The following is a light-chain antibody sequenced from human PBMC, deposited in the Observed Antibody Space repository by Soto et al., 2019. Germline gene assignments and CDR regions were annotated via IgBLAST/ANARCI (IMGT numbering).Light chain of an antibody. J-gene: IGKJ4*01. CDR2: GAS. CDR3: QQYNNWPLT. CDR1: QGVTSN. Sequence: EMVMTQSPATLSVSPGERATLSCRASQGVTSNLAWYQQKRGQAPRLLIYGASTRATGIPARFSGSGSGTEFTLTISSLQSEDFAVYYCQQYNNWPLTFGGGTKVEIK. V-gene: IGKV3D-15*01.